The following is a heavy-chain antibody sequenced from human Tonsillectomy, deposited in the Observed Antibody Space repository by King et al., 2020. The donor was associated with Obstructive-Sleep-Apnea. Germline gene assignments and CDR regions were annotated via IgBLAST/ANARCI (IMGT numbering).Heavy chain of an antibody. Sequence: DVQLVESGGGLVQPGGSLRLSCAASGFTLSSYAMSWVRQAPGEGLEWVSAISGSGGSTFYADSVKGRFTFSRDNSKNNLYLQMNSLRAEDTAVYYRAKSICSGGSCYSGWFDPWGQGTLVTVSS. CDR2: ISGSGGST. V-gene: IGHV3-23*04. J-gene: IGHJ5*02. CDR1: GFTLSSYA. CDR3: AKSICSGGSCYSGWFDP. D-gene: IGHD2-15*01.